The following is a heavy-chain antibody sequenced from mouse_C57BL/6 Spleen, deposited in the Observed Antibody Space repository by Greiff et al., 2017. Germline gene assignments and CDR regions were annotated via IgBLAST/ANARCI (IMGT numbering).Heavy chain of an antibody. CDR1: GYAFSSSW. V-gene: IGHV1-82*01. D-gene: IGHD2-1*01. J-gene: IGHJ2*01. CDR3: AEKGGGYYGNHYFDY. Sequence: QVQLQQSGPELVKPGASVKISCKASGYAFSSSWMNWVKQRPGKGLEWIGRIYPGDGDTNYNGKFKGKATLTATKSSSTAYMQLSSLTSEDSAVYFCAEKGGGYYGNHYFDYWGQGTTLTVSS. CDR2: IYPGDGDT.